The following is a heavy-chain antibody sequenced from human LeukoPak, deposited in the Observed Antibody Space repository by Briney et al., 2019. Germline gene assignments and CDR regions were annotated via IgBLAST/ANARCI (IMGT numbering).Heavy chain of an antibody. V-gene: IGHV3-30*02. CDR1: GFTFSSYG. CDR3: ARDLSSSSTYFDY. J-gene: IGHJ4*02. CDR2: IRYDGSNK. D-gene: IGHD6-6*01. Sequence: GGSLRLSCAASGFTFSSYGVHWVRQAPGKGLEWVAFIRYDGSNKYYADSVKGRFTISRDNAKNSLYLQMNSLRAEDTALYYCARDLSSSSTYFDYWGQGTLVTVSS.